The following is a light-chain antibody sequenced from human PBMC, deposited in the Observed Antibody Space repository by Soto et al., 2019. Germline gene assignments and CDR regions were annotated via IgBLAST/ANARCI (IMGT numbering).Light chain of an antibody. CDR1: QDISVY. CDR3: QKFNTAPLT. Sequence: DIQMTQSPSSLSASVGDRVTITCRASQDISVYLAWYQQKPGKVPKLLIYSASTLQSGVPSRFSGSGSGTDFTLTSSSLQPEDVATYYCQKFNTAPLTFCQGTRREIK. J-gene: IGKJ5*01. CDR2: SAS. V-gene: IGKV1-27*01.